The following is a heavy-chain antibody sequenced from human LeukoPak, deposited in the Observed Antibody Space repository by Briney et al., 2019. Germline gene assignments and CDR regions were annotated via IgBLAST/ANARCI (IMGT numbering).Heavy chain of an antibody. CDR2: ISSSGSTI. D-gene: IGHD3-10*01. V-gene: IGHV3-11*01. J-gene: IGHJ4*02. Sequence: GGSLRLSCAASGFTFSDYYMSWIRQAPGKGLEWVAYISSSGSTIYYADSVKGRFTISRDNAKNSLYLQMNSLRAEDTAVYYCARDWDYGSGSYYNGYFDYWGQGTLVTVSS. CDR1: GFTFSDYY. CDR3: ARDWDYGSGSYYNGYFDY.